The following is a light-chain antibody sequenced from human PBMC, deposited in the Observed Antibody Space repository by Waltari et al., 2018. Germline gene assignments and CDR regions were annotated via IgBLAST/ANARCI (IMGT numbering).Light chain of an antibody. CDR3: HSRNGRNNEVV. J-gene: IGLJ3*02. CDR2: GKE. V-gene: IGLV3-19*01. Sequence: SSELTQGPAVSVALGQTVKITCQGDRLRTSYASWYQLKPGQAPVLDLLGKEKRPSGIPDRFSGYSSGTTSSLTITGAQAEDEADYYCHSRNGRNNEVVFGGGTKLTVL. CDR1: RLRTSY.